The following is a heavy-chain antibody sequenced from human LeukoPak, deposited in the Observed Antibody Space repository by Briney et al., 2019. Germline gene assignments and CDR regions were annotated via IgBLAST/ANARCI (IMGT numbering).Heavy chain of an antibody. CDR1: GYTFTGYY. J-gene: IGHJ3*02. V-gene: IGHV1-2*02. CDR3: ATSITMIVVVRDYGAFDI. CDR2: INPNSGGT. D-gene: IGHD3-22*01. Sequence: ASVKVSCKASGYTFTGYYMHWVRQAPGQGLEWMGWINPNSGGTNYAQKFQGRVTMTRDTSISTAYMELSRLRSDDTAVYYCATSITMIVVVRDYGAFDIWGQGTMVTVSS.